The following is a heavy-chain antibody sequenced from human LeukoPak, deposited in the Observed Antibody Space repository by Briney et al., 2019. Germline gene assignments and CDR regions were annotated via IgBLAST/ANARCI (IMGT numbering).Heavy chain of an antibody. CDR2: INPNSGGT. CDR3: ARDYYYDSSGYRLDY. Sequence: ASVKVSCKASGYTFTGYYMHWVRQAPGQGLEWMGWINPNSGGTNYAQKFQGRVTMTRDTSNSTVYMELSRLRSDDTAVYYCARDYYYDSSGYRLDYWGQGTQVTVSS. CDR1: GYTFTGYY. D-gene: IGHD3-22*01. J-gene: IGHJ4*02. V-gene: IGHV1-2*02.